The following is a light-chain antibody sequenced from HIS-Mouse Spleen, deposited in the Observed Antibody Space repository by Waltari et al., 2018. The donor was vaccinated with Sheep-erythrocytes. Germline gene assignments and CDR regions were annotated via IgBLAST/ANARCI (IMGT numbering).Light chain of an antibody. CDR2: YKSDSDK. J-gene: IGLJ3*02. CDR3: MIWHSSAWV. CDR1: SGINVGTYR. V-gene: IGLV5-45*03. Sequence: QAVLTQPSSLSASPGASASLTCTLRSGINVGTYRIYWYQQKPGSPPQSLLRYKSDSDKQQGSGVPSRFSESKDASANAGILLISGLQSEDEADYYCMIWHSSAWVFGGGTKLTVL.